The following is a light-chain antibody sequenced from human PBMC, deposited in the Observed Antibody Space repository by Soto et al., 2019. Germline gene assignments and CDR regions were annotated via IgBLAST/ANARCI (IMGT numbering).Light chain of an antibody. CDR1: QSIGKH. V-gene: IGKV1-39*01. CDR3: QQGYTSAIT. J-gene: IGKJ5*01. CDR2: AAS. Sequence: DIQMTQSPSSLSASVGDRATITCRASQSIGKHLNWYQQKPGKAPKFLIYAASNLQSGVPSRFSGSGSGTDFTLTVNSLQPEDVATYYCQQGYTSAITFGQGTRLEIK.